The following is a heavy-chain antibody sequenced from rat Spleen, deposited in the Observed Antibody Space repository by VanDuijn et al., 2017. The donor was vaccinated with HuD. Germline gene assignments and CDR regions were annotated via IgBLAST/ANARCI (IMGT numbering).Heavy chain of an antibody. CDR3: TRDTIAAGYFDY. Sequence: EVQLVESGGGLVQPGRSLKLSCAASGFTFGDYNMAWVRQAPKKGLEWVATISHDGSGTDYRDSVKGRFNISRDNANSTLYLQMDSMRSEDTATYYCTRDTIAAGYFDYWCQGVMVTVSS. J-gene: IGHJ2*01. V-gene: IGHV5-7*01. CDR1: GFTFGDYN. D-gene: IGHD1-2*01. CDR2: ISHDGSGT.